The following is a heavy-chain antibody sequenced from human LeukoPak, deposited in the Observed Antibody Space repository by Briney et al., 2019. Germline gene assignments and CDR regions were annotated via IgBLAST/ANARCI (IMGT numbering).Heavy chain of an antibody. Sequence: PSETLSLTCTVSGGSISSTNYYWSWVRQPPGKGLEWIAYIDYSGNAHYSPSLKSRVIISLDTSKNQFSLMMTSLTAADTAIYYCAREVDVVGDSDAFAIWGQGTMVTVPS. V-gene: IGHV4-39*07. J-gene: IGHJ3*02. D-gene: IGHD2-2*01. CDR3: AREVDVVGDSDAFAI. CDR1: GGSISSTNYY. CDR2: IDYSGNA.